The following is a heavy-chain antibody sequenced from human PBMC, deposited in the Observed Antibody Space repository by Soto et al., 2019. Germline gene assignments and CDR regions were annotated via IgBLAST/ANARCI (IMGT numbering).Heavy chain of an antibody. V-gene: IGHV1-69*01. Sequence: QVQLVQSGAEVKEPGSSVKVSCKASGGGNLRDYRTTWVRRAPGQGLEWMGGIIPKLGSANYAQNFQGRVPVPAHDSTNIVSMELRSLKSADTAVYYCPRGGDGYNFAAVYWGQGTPVPVSS. CDR3: PRGGDGYNFAAVY. CDR1: GGGNLRDYR. J-gene: IGHJ4*02. CDR2: IIPKLGSA. D-gene: IGHD2-21*01.